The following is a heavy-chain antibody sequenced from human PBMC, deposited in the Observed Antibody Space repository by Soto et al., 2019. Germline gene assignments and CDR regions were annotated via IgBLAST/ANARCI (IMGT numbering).Heavy chain of an antibody. V-gene: IGHV3-33*01. Sequence: VGSLRLSCAASGFTFSSYGMHWVRQAPGKGLEWVAVIWYDGSNKYYADSVKGRFTISRDNSKNTLYLQMNSLRAEDTAVYYCERDEGAFDIWGQGTMVTVSS. J-gene: IGHJ3*02. CDR1: GFTFSSYG. CDR3: ERDEGAFDI. CDR2: IWYDGSNK.